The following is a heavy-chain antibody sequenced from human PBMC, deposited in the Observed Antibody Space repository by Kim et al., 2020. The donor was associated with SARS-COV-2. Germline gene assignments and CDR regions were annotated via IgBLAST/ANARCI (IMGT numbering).Heavy chain of an antibody. Sequence: SVKVSCKAPRGTFTNYAVAWVRQTPGQGLEFMGGFIPLFGTSSYAQRFQGRVTITADASTSTAYMELSSLTSEDTAVYYCAKKGESFAFDVWGQGTLVTVSS. CDR1: RGTFTNYA. CDR2: FIPLFGTS. V-gene: IGHV1-69*13. CDR3: AKKGESFAFDV. D-gene: IGHD3-16*02. J-gene: IGHJ3*01.